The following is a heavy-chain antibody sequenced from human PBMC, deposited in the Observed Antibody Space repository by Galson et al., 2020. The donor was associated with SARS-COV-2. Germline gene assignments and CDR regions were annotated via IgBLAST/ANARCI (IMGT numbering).Heavy chain of an antibody. Sequence: SETLSLTCAVSGGSISSSNWWSWVRQPPGKGLEWIGEIYHSGSTNYNPSLKSRVTISVDKSKNQFSLKLSSVTAADTAVYYCARLWSDLYCSSTSCYMSGYWGQGTLVTVSS. D-gene: IGHD2-2*02. J-gene: IGHJ4*02. CDR2: IYHSGST. CDR3: ARLWSDLYCSSTSCYMSGY. V-gene: IGHV4-4*02. CDR1: GGSISSSNW.